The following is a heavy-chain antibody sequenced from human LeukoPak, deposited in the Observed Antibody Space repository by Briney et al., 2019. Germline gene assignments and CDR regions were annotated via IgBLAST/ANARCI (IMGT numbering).Heavy chain of an antibody. J-gene: IGHJ4*02. D-gene: IGHD3-10*01. Sequence: PSETLSLTCTVSGGSISSYYWSWIRQPPGKGLEWIGYIYYSGSTNYNPSLKSRVTISVDTSKNQFSLKLSSVTAADTAVYYCARASQGRHYYGSGTTFDYWGQGTLVTVSS. CDR1: GGSISSYY. CDR2: IYYSGST. V-gene: IGHV4-59*01. CDR3: ARASQGRHYYGSGTTFDY.